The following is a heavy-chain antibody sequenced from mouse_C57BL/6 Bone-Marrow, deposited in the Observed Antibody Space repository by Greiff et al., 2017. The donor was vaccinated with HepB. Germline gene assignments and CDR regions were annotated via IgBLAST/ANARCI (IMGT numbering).Heavy chain of an antibody. CDR3: ARDYYGSSYEGYFYYFDY. J-gene: IGHJ2*01. CDR2: INPSNGGT. V-gene: IGHV1-53*01. Sequence: QVQLQQPGTELVKPGASVKLSCKASGYTFTSYWMHWVKQRPGQGLEWLGNINPSNGGTNYNEKFKSKATLTVDKSSSTAYMQLSSLTSEDSAVYYCARDYYGSSYEGYFYYFDYWGQGTTLTVSS. CDR1: GYTFTSYW. D-gene: IGHD1-1*01.